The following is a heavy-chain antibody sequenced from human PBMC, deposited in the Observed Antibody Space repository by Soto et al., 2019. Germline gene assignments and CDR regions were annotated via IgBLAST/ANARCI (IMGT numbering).Heavy chain of an antibody. V-gene: IGHV1-69*12. CDR3: AREGDPGYSFWSGPLGGGRFDP. CDR2: IVPMFGTA. CDR1: GGTFGNTA. J-gene: IGHJ5*02. D-gene: IGHD3-3*01. Sequence: QVQLVQSGAEVKEPGSSVNVSCKTSGGTFGNTAVTWVRQAPGQGLEWIGGIVPMFGTANYAQKFRGRVTITVDESTSTAYMELSSLGSDDPAVYYCAREGDPGYSFWSGPLGGGRFDPWGQGTRVTVSS.